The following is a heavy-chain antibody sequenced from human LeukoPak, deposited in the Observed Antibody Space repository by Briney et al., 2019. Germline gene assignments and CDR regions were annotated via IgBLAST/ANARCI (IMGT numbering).Heavy chain of an antibody. V-gene: IGHV1-2*02. CDR3: AREPTYYYDSSGYNLNWFDP. CDR2: INPNSGGT. D-gene: IGHD3-22*01. CDR1: GYTFTGYY. J-gene: IGHJ5*02. Sequence: EASVKVSCKASGYTFTGYYMHWVRQAPGQGLEWMGWINPNSGGTNYAQKFQGRVTMTRDTSISTAYMELSRLRSDDTAVYYCAREPTYYYDSSGYNLNWFDPWGQGTLVTVSS.